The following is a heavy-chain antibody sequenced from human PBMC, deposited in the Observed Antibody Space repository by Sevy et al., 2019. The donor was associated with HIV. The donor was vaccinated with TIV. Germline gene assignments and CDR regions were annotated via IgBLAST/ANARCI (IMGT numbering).Heavy chain of an antibody. Sequence: GGSLRLSCVTSGFTFRNHAMHWVRQAPGKGLEWVAVISSVGAIKYYADSVKGRFTFSRDNSKSTLYLQMNSLRPEDTAMYYCAKSYSGSYYIPYDAFDMWGQGTMVTVSS. D-gene: IGHD1-26*01. CDR1: GFTFRNHA. CDR3: AKSYSGSYYIPYDAFDM. V-gene: IGHV3-30-3*02. CDR2: ISSVGAIK. J-gene: IGHJ3*02.